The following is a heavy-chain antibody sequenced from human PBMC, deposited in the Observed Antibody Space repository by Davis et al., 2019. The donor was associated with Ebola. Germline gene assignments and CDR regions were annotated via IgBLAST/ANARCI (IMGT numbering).Heavy chain of an antibody. CDR1: GLTFSSSI. D-gene: IGHD4-17*01. CDR2: IVVGSGNT. CDR3: AADSLSTDTPFDY. J-gene: IGHJ4*02. V-gene: IGHV1-58*01. Sequence: SVKVSCKASGLTFSSSIVQWVRHARGQRPEWIGWIVVGSGNTDYAEKFQEKVTITRDMSTGTVYMDLSSLRSEDTAFYYCAADSLSTDTPFDYWGQGTLVTVSS.